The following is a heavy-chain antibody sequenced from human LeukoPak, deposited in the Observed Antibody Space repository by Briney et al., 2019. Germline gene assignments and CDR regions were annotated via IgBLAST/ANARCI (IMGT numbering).Heavy chain of an antibody. Sequence: SETLSLTCAVYGGSFSGYYWSWIRQPPGKGLEWIGEINHSGSTNYNPSLKSRVTISVDTSKNQFSLKLSSVTAADTAVYYCVREGVRLRYLYGNPPIDYWGQGTLVTVSS. CDR1: GGSFSGYY. J-gene: IGHJ4*02. CDR2: INHSGST. CDR3: VREGVRLRYLYGNPPIDY. V-gene: IGHV4-34*01. D-gene: IGHD4-17*01.